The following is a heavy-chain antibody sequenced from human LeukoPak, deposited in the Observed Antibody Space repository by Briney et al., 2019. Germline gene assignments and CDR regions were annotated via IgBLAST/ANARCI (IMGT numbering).Heavy chain of an antibody. Sequence: GGSLRLSCAASGFTFSTYWLHWVRQAPGKGLEWVAVIWSDGSKTYYADSVKGRFTISRDNSKNTLYLQMNSLRVEDTAVYYCARGVAAAGNPNWFDPWGQGTLVTVSS. V-gene: IGHV3-33*08. CDR1: GFTFSTYW. CDR2: IWSDGSKT. CDR3: ARGVAAAGNPNWFDP. D-gene: IGHD6-13*01. J-gene: IGHJ5*02.